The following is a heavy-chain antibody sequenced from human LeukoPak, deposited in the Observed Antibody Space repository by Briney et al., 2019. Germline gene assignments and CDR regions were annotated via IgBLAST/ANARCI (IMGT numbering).Heavy chain of an antibody. V-gene: IGHV3-53*01. CDR2: IYSGGST. Sequence: GGSLILSCAASGFTVSSNYMSWVRQAPGKGLEWVSVIYSGGSTYYADSVQGRFTISRDNSKNTLYLQMNSLRAEDTAVYYCARSWELLVFDPWGQGTLVTVSS. CDR1: GFTVSSNY. J-gene: IGHJ5*02. CDR3: ARSWELLVFDP. D-gene: IGHD1-26*01.